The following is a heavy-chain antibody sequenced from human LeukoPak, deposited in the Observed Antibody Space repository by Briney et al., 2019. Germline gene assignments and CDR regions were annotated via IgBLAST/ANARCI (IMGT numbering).Heavy chain of an antibody. Sequence: GGSLRLSCAASGFTFRTYWIHWVRQAPGKGLVWDSRINRDGSSTNYADSVKGRFTISRDNAKNTLYLQMNSLRAEDTAVYYCVRDDSSHFDYWGQGALVTVSS. V-gene: IGHV3-74*01. CDR1: GFTFRTYW. CDR3: VRDDSSHFDY. J-gene: IGHJ4*02. D-gene: IGHD4-11*01. CDR2: INRDGSST.